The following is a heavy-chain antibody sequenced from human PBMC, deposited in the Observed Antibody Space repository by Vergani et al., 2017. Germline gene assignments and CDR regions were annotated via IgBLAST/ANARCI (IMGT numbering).Heavy chain of an antibody. CDR1: GFSLSTARMG. CDR2: IFSNDEK. CDR3: ARTYYYDSSGRRSGYMDV. V-gene: IGHV2-26*01. Sequence: QVTLKESGPVLVKPTETLTLTFTVSGFSLSTARMGVSWIRQPPGKALEWLTHIFSNDEKSYSTSLKSRLTISKYTSKSQVVLTMTNMDPVDTATYDCARTYYYDSSGRRSGYMDVWGKGTTVTVSS. D-gene: IGHD3-22*01. J-gene: IGHJ6*03.